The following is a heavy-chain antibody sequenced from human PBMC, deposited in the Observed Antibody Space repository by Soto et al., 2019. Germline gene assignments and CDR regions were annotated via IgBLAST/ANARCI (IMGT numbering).Heavy chain of an antibody. Sequence: PGGSLRLSCAASGFTFSSYAMHWVRQAPGKGLEWVAVISYDGSNKYYADSVKGRFTISRDNSKNTLYLQMNSLRAEDTAVYYCAADTAPREFGYYYYGMDVWGQGTTVTVPS. CDR2: ISYDGSNK. D-gene: IGHD3-16*01. CDR1: GFTFSSYA. J-gene: IGHJ6*02. CDR3: AADTAPREFGYYYYGMDV. V-gene: IGHV3-30-3*01.